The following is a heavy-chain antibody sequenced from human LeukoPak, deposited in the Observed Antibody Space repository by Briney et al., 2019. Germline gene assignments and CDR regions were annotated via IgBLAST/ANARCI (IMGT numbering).Heavy chain of an antibody. D-gene: IGHD3-22*01. V-gene: IGHV3-21*01. Sequence: GGSLRLSCAASGFTFSSYAMSWIRQAPGKGLEWVSSFGTRSTSIYHAGSVKGRFAISRDNAKNSLYLQMNSLRAEDTALYYCAREVSEGFDFWGQGTLVTVSS. J-gene: IGHJ4*02. CDR2: FGTRSTSI. CDR3: AREVSEGFDF. CDR1: GFTFSSYA.